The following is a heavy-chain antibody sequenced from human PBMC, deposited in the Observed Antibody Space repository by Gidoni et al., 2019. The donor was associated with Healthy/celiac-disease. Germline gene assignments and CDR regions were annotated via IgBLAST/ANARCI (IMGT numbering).Heavy chain of an antibody. D-gene: IGHD6-19*01. CDR3: ARYRPGWLAAFDI. CDR1: GGSISSYY. CDR2: IYYSGST. J-gene: IGHJ3*02. Sequence: QVQLQESGPGLVKPSETLSLTCTVSGGSISSYYWSWIRQPPGKGLEWIGYIYYSGSTNYNPSLKSRVTISVDTSKNQFSLKLSSVTAADTAVYYCARYRPGWLAAFDIWGQGTMVTVSS. V-gene: IGHV4-59*01.